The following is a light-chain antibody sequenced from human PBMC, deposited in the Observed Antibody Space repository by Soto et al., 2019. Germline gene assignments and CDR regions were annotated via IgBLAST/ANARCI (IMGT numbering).Light chain of an antibody. J-gene: IGKJ4*01. V-gene: IGKV3D-15*01. Sequence: IVMTQSPATLSVSPGEGVTLSCRASENVGTNVAWYQQKPGQAPGLLIYGSSTRATGIPATFSGSGSGTEFTLTISSLQSEESAVYYCQQYNNWGLSFGGGTKVEIK. CDR3: QQYNNWGLS. CDR1: ENVGTN. CDR2: GSS.